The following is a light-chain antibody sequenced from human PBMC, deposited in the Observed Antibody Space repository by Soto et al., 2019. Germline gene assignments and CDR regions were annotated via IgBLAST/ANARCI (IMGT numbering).Light chain of an antibody. J-gene: IGLJ3*02. Sequence: QSVLTQPRSVSGSPGQPVTISCSGSSSDVGGYNFVSWYQQHPGKAPKLMIYDVSKRPSGVPGRFSGSKSGNTASLTISGLQAEDEADYYCCSNAGSYTWVFGGGTK. CDR1: SSDVGGYNF. V-gene: IGLV2-11*01. CDR2: DVS. CDR3: CSNAGSYTWV.